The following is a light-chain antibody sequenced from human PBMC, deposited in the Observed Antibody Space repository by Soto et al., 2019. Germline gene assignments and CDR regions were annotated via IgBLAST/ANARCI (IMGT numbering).Light chain of an antibody. CDR3: LQHYAYPNS. CDR2: AAS. J-gene: IGKJ2*03. CDR1: PDIRGE. Sequence: DIQMTQSPSSLSASVGDRVTITCRASPDIRGELGWYQQTPGKAPNRLVVAASTLQSGVPPRFRGSGYGTEFTPAITSLQPEDFATDYCLQHYAYPNSSGEGTKLE. V-gene: IGKV1-17*01.